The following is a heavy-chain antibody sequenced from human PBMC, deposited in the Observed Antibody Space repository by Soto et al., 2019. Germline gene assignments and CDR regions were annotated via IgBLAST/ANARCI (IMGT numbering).Heavy chain of an antibody. CDR1: AFTFSSYG. CDR3: ARDDFESSGYYYFGFGY. J-gene: IGHJ4*01. V-gene: IGHV3-33*01. D-gene: IGHD3-22*01. Sequence: ERSLRLSCAASAFTFSSYGMHWVRQAPGKGLEWVAVIWYDGSNKFYADSVKGRFTISGDNSKNTLYLQMNSLRAEDTAVYYCARDDFESSGYYYFGFGYRGRGSLVIVSS. CDR2: IWYDGSNK.